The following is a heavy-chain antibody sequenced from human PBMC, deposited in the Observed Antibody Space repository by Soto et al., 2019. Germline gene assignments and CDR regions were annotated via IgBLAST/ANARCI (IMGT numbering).Heavy chain of an antibody. CDR2: ISVYNGNT. V-gene: IGHV1-18*01. CDR3: ARDGRNGGYLDY. Sequence: ASVKVSCKASGYTFNSYGISWVRQAPGQGLEWMGWISVYNGNTNYAQKVQGRVTMTTDTSTSTAYMELRSLRPDDTAVYYCARDGRNGGYLDYWGQGTLVTGSS. J-gene: IGHJ4*02. CDR1: GYTFNSYG. D-gene: IGHD2-8*01.